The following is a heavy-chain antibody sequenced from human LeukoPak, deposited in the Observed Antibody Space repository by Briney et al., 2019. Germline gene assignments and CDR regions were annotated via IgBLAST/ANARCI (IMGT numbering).Heavy chain of an antibody. Sequence: ASVKVSCKASGYTFIDYYIRWVRQAPGQGLEWMGWINPKTGGPKYAQKFQGRLTMTRDTSINTVYMELSRLTSDDTAVYYCARNQMGKNWFDHWGRGTLITVSS. CDR1: GYTFIDYY. D-gene: IGHD1-26*01. CDR2: INPKTGGP. J-gene: IGHJ5*02. V-gene: IGHV1-2*02. CDR3: ARNQMGKNWFDH.